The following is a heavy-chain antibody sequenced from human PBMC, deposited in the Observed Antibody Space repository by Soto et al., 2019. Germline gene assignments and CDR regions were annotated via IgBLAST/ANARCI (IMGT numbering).Heavy chain of an antibody. Sequence: SETLSLTCTVSGGSISSGGYYWSWIRQHPGKGLEWIGYIYYSGSTYYNPSLKSRVTISVDTSKNQFSLKLSSVTAADTAVYYCARVGKTGSSPLGGMDVWGQGTTVTVSS. CDR2: IYYSGST. J-gene: IGHJ6*02. CDR1: GGSISSGGYY. D-gene: IGHD6-6*01. CDR3: ARVGKTGSSPLGGMDV. V-gene: IGHV4-31*03.